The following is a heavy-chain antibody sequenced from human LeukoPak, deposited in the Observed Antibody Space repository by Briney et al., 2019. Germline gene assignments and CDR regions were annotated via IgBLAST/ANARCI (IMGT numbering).Heavy chain of an antibody. CDR2: IYYSGST. J-gene: IGHJ4*02. Sequence: PSETLSLTCTVSGGSISSSSYYWGWIRQPPGKGLEWIGSIYYSGSTYYNPSLKSRVTISVDTSKNQFSLKLSSVTAADTAVYYCARGGGIVGATIYSNFDYWGQGTLVTVSS. CDR1: GGSISSSSYY. D-gene: IGHD1-26*01. CDR3: ARGGGIVGATIYSNFDY. V-gene: IGHV4-39*01.